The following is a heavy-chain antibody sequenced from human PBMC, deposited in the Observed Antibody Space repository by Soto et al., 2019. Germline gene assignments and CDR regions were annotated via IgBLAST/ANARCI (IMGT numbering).Heavy chain of an antibody. CDR2: IKSKTDDGTT. Sequence: GGSLRLSCAASGFTFGNAWMNWVRQAPGKGLEWVGRIKSKTDDGTTDYAAPVKGRFTISRDDSQNMLYLQMNSLKSEDTAVYYCASTYFDYWSGFYVYYDYWGQGILVTGSA. CDR3: ASTYFDYWSGFYVYYDY. J-gene: IGHJ4*02. CDR1: GFTFGNAW. V-gene: IGHV3-15*07. D-gene: IGHD3-3*01.